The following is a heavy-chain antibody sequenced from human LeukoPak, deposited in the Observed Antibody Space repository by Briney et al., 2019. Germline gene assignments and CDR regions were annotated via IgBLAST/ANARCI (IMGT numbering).Heavy chain of an antibody. D-gene: IGHD3-22*01. CDR2: INHSGST. CDR3: ARYPYYYDSSGYYYFDY. CDR1: GGSFSGYY. Sequence: SETLSLTCAVYGGSFSGYYWGWIRQPPGKGLEWIGEINHSGSTNYNPSLKSRVTISVDTSKNQFSLKLSSVTAADTAVYYCARYPYYYDSSGYYYFDYWGQGTLVTVSS. V-gene: IGHV4-34*01. J-gene: IGHJ4*02.